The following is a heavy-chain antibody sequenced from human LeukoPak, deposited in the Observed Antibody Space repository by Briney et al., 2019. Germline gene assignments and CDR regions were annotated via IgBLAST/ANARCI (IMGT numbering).Heavy chain of an antibody. CDR3: ARVRRESSGYPNYSDY. CDR2: IYYSGST. CDR1: GGSISSYY. Sequence: PSETLSPTCTVSGGSISSYYWSWIRQPPGKGLEWIGYIYYSGSTNYSPSLKSRVTISVDTSENQFSLKQSSVTAADTAVYFCARVRRESSGYPNYSDYWGQGTLVTVSS. J-gene: IGHJ4*02. D-gene: IGHD3-22*01. V-gene: IGHV4-59*01.